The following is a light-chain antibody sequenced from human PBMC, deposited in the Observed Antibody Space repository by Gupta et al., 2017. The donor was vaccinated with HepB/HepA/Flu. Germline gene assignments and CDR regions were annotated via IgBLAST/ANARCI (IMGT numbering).Light chain of an antibody. CDR2: DVT. J-gene: IGLJ2*01. CDR1: SSDVGGYNY. V-gene: IGLV2-14*01. Sequence: QSALTQPASVSGSPGQSIAISSTGTSSDVGGYNYVSWYQQHPGKAHKVIIYDVTKRPAGVSNRFSGSKSGNTASLTISGRKEEDEADYYCSSDTSSRTVVFGGGTKVTVL. CDR3: SSDTSSRTVV.